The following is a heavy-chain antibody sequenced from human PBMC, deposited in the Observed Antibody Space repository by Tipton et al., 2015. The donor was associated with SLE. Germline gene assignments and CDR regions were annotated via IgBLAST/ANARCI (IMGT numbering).Heavy chain of an antibody. CDR3: ARDGRGYCDNSGCSEYHWFDP. CDR2: IYYRGNT. CDR1: GGSISSSDYY. D-gene: IGHD2-15*01. V-gene: IGHV4-61*08. J-gene: IGHJ5*02. Sequence: TLSLTCTISGGSISSSDYYWGWIRQPPGKGLEWIGYIYYRGNTKYNPSLKSRVAISLDTSRTQFSLKLSSVTAADTAVYYCARDGRGYCDNSGCSEYHWFDPWGQGTLVTVSS.